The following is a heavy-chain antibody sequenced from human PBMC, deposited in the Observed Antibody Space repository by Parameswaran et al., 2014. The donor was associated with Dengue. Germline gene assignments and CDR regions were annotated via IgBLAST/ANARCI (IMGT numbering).Heavy chain of an antibody. V-gene: IGHV5-51*01. CDR2: IYPGDSDT. Sequence: VRQAPGKGLEWMGIIYPGDSDTRYSPSFQGQVTISADKSISTAYLQWSSLKASDTAMYYCARQAERSTVVVPAVDYWGQGTLVTVSS. CDR3: ARQAERSTVVVPAVDY. D-gene: IGHD2-2*01. J-gene: IGHJ4*02.